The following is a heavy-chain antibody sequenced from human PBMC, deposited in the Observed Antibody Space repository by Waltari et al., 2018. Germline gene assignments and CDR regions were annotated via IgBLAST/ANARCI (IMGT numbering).Heavy chain of an antibody. Sequence: QVQLQESGPGLVKPSETLSLTCAVSGYSVSSGYYWGWIRQPPGKGLEWIGSIYHSGMTSYNPSLKSRVTMAIDTSKNQFSLKLSSVTAADTAVYYCAGASNYYYYYGMDVWGQGTTVTVSS. CDR1: GYSVSSGYY. CDR3: AGASNYYYYYGMDV. J-gene: IGHJ6*02. CDR2: IYHSGMT. V-gene: IGHV4-38-2*01.